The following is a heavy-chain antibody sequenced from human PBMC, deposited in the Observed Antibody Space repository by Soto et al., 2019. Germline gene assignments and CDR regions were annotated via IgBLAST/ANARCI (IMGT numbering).Heavy chain of an antibody. J-gene: IGHJ4*02. CDR3: ARGYQEGIVVVPADSDY. D-gene: IGHD2-2*01. CDR1: GFTFSSYS. CDR2: ISSSSSYI. Sequence: GGSLRLSCAASGFTFSSYSMNWVRQAPGKGLEWVSSISSSSSYIYYADSVKGRFTISRDNAKNSLYLQMNSLRAEDTAVYYCARGYQEGIVVVPADSDYWGQGTLVPVSS. V-gene: IGHV3-21*01.